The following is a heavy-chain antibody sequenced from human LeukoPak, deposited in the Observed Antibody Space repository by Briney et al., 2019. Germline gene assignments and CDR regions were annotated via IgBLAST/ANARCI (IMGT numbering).Heavy chain of an antibody. CDR1: GYTFTDYY. V-gene: IGHV1-2*02. CDR3: ARERCLVPGD. Sequence: GASVKVSCKASGYTFTDYYMHWVRQAPGQGLEGMGWINPNTCLTRRAQNFQGRVTMTRDTSINTSYMELSRLTSDDTAVYYCARERCLVPGDWGQGTLVTVS. D-gene: IGHD6-19*01. CDR2: INPNTCLT. J-gene: IGHJ4*02.